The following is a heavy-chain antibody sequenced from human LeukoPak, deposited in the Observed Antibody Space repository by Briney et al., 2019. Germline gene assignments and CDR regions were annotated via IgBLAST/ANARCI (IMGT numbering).Heavy chain of an antibody. D-gene: IGHD6-13*01. V-gene: IGHV3-21*01. CDR3: ARVRQRLVAYGMDV. J-gene: IGHJ6*02. Sequence: GGSLRLSCAASGFTFSDYSMNWVRQAPGKGLEWVSSISSSTYIYYADSVKGRFTISRDNAKNSLYLQMNSLRAEDTAVYYCARVRQRLVAYGMDVWGQGTTVTVSS. CDR2: ISSSTYI. CDR1: GFTFSDYS.